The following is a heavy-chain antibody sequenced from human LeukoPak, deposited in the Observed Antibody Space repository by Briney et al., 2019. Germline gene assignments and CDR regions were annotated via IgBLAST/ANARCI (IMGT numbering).Heavy chain of an antibody. CDR3: AKALSAVDPYDY. CDR1: GFTFSDYY. D-gene: IGHD6-13*01. J-gene: IGHJ4*02. CDR2: ISSSDTTI. Sequence: PGGSLRLSCAASGFTFSDYYMSWIRQAPGKGLEWVSYISSSDTTIYYADSVKGRFTISRDNAKNSLYLQMNSLRAEDTAVYYCAKALSAVDPYDYWGQGTLVTVSS. V-gene: IGHV3-11*01.